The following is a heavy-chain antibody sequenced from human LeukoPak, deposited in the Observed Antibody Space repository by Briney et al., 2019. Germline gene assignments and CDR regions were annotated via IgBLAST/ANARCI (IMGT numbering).Heavy chain of an antibody. CDR1: GFTFSSYS. V-gene: IGHV3-48*01. J-gene: IGHJ4*02. D-gene: IGHD5-18*01. CDR2: ISSSSSTI. Sequence: PGGSLRLSCAASGFTFSSYSMNWVRQAPGKGLEWVSYISSSSSTIYYADSVKGRFTISRDNAKNSLYLQMNSLRAEDTAVYYCAREAAMVPIDYWGQGTLVTVSS. CDR3: AREAAMVPIDY.